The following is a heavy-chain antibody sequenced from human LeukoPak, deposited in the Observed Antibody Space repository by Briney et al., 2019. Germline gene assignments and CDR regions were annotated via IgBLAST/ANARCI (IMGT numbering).Heavy chain of an antibody. CDR2: IYYSGST. CDR1: GGSISSSSYY. J-gene: IGHJ5*02. Sequence: SETLSLTCTVSGGSISSSSYYWGWIRQPPGKGLEWIGSIYYSGSTYYNPSLKSRVTISVDTSKNQFSLKLSSVTAADTAVYYCARDASGAFFNWFDPWGQGTLVTVSS. V-gene: IGHV4-39*07. CDR3: ARDASGAFFNWFDP. D-gene: IGHD3-3*02.